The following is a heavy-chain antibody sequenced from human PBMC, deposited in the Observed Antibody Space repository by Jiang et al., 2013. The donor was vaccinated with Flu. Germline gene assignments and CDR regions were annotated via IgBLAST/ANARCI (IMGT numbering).Heavy chain of an antibody. V-gene: IGHV5-51*01. Sequence: GAEVKKPGESLKISCKGSGYSFTSYWIGWVRQMSGEGLEWMGMIYPGDSDTRYSPSFQGQVTISADKSISTAYLQWSGLKASDTAMYYCARLYDSSGYAEYHDAFDIWGQGTMVTVSS. D-gene: IGHD3-22*01. J-gene: IGHJ3*02. CDR1: GYSFTSYW. CDR2: IYPGDSDT. CDR3: ARLYDSSGYAEYHDAFDI.